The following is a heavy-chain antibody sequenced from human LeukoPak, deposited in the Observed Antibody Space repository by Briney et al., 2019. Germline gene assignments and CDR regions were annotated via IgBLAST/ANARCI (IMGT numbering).Heavy chain of an antibody. CDR2: ITANGDSA. CDR3: AQGSSITTRHFDH. J-gene: IGHJ5*02. Sequence: PGGSLRLSCAASGFTFPSYSMSWVRQAPGKGLEWVSIITANGDSASYADSLMGRFTTSRDNSKNTLYLQMNSLRAEDTAVYYCAQGSSITTRHFDHWGRGTLVTVSS. CDR1: GFTFPSYS. V-gene: IGHV3-23*01. D-gene: IGHD2-2*01.